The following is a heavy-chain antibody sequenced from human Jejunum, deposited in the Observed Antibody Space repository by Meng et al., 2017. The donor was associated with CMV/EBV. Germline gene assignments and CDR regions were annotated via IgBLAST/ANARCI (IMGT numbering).Heavy chain of an antibody. D-gene: IGHD2-21*02. CDR3: ATVTSFYDYSMDV. CDR2: IIPVLGIA. CDR1: EYTFTDYY. Sequence: SEYTFTDYYMQWVRQAPGQGLEWMGRIIPVLGIANYAQNFQGRVTITADKSTSTAYMELSSLRSEDTAIYYCATVTSFYDYSMDVWGQGTTVTVSS. V-gene: IGHV1-69*04. J-gene: IGHJ6*02.